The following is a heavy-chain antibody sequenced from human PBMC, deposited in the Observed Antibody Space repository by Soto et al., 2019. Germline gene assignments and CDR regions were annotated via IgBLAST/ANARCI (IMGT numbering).Heavy chain of an antibody. CDR2: ISYSGFT. CDR3: ARDEDRSVWGSSNWFDP. J-gene: IGHJ5*02. V-gene: IGHV4-31*03. D-gene: IGHD3-16*01. Sequence: TLSLTCTVFGGSLSSGGYYWTWILKLPGRGLEWIGDISYSGFTHYTPSLKIRDTIALDTSKNQFSLNLTSVTGAGRAVYYCARDEDRSVWGSSNWFDPGGQGSLVTVSS. CDR1: GGSLSSGGYY.